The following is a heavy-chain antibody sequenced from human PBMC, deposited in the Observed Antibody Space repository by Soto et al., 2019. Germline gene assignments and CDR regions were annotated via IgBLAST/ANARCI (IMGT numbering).Heavy chain of an antibody. CDR2: INPNSGGT. D-gene: IGHD6-13*01. CDR3: ARRAGPYSSSWSSYFDY. Sequence: ASVKVSCKASGYTFTGYYMQWVRQAPGQGLEWMGWINPNSGGTNYAQKFQGWVTMTRDTSISTAYMELSRLRSDDTAVYYCARRAGPYSSSWSSYFDYWGQGTMVTVSS. V-gene: IGHV1-2*04. CDR1: GYTFTGYY. J-gene: IGHJ4*02.